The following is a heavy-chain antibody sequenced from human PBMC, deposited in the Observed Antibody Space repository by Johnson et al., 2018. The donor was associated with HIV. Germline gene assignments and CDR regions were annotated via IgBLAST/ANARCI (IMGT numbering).Heavy chain of an antibody. V-gene: IGHV3-33*01. Sequence: QVQLMESGGGVVQPGRSLRLSCVASGFTISNYGMHWVRQAPGKGLEWVAVMWYDGSNKYYADSVKGRFIISRDNSKNTLYLQMNRLRAEETAVYFCATVWRNAGRHSFDVWGQGTMVTVSS. CDR1: GFTISNYG. CDR2: MWYDGSNK. J-gene: IGHJ3*01. CDR3: ATVWRNAGRHSFDV. D-gene: IGHD1-1*01.